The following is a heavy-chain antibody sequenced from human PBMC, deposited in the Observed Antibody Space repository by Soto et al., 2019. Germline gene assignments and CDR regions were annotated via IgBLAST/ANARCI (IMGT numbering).Heavy chain of an antibody. CDR1: GFTFGTYG. D-gene: IGHD3-10*01. V-gene: IGHV3-23*01. CDR2: IKSGGETT. Sequence: EVQLLESGGGLVQPGGSLRLSCAGSGFTFGTYGMSWVRLAPGRGLEWVSAIKSGGETTYYPDSVKGRFTISRDNSKNTLYMPMNSLRAEDTAIYYCAKAPRGGHYGDWYFDLWGRGTLVTVSS. CDR3: AKAPRGGHYGDWYFDL. J-gene: IGHJ2*01.